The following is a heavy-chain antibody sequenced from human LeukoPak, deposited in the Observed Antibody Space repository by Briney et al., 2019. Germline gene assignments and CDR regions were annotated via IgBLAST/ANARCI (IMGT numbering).Heavy chain of an antibody. CDR1: GYTFTSYY. D-gene: IGHD4-17*01. CDR3: ARVWGTTGYFDY. Sequence: ASVKVSCKASGYTFTSYYMHWVRQAPGQGLEWMGIINPSGGSTSYAQKFQGRVTMTRDTSTSTVYMELSSLRSEDTALYYCARVWGTTGYFDYWGQGTLVTVSS. J-gene: IGHJ4*02. V-gene: IGHV1-46*01. CDR2: INPSGGST.